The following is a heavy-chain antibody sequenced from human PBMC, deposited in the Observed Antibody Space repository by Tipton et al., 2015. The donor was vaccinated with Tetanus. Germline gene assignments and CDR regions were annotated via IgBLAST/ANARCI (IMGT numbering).Heavy chain of an antibody. Sequence: GLVKPSETLSLSCTVSGGSISSFYWSWIRQSPGRGLEWIGYIYYTGNTNYNPSLKSRVTISADTTKKQFSLNLRSVTAADTAVYYCARGSDAAKIHFWGQGTLVTVSS. CDR3: ARGSDAAKIHF. J-gene: IGHJ4*02. D-gene: IGHD2-15*01. CDR1: GGSISSFY. CDR2: IYYTGNT. V-gene: IGHV4-59*01.